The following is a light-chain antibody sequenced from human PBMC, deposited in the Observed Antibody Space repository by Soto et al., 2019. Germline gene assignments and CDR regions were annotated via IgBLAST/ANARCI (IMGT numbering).Light chain of an antibody. J-gene: IGLJ2*01. Sequence: QSVLTQSPSASGTPGQRVFISCSGSSSNIGGTNYAYWYQQLPGAAPKLLIHSNNIRPSGVPERISGSKSGTSASLAISGLRSADEAVYYCASWDDRLGAVIFGGGTKLTVL. CDR3: ASWDDRLGAVI. V-gene: IGLV1-47*02. CDR2: SNN. CDR1: SSNIGGTNY.